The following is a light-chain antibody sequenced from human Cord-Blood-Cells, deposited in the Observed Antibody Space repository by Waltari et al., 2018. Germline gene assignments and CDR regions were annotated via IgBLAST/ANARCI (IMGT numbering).Light chain of an antibody. CDR3: SSYAGSNNYV. V-gene: IGLV2-8*01. CDR2: EVS. J-gene: IGLJ1*01. Sequence: QSALTQPPSASGSPGHSAPTSRTGSSSHGAGDHYVAWSQLHPGKAPKLMIYEVSKRPSGVADRFSGSKSGNTASLTVSGLQAEDEADYYCSSYAGSNNYVFGTGTKVTVL. CDR1: SSHGAGDHY.